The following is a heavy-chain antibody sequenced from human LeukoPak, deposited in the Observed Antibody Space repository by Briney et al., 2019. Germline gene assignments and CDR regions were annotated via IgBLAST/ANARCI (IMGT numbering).Heavy chain of an antibody. CDR1: GGSISNKY. J-gene: IGHJ4*02. CDR3: ARRGRWTGSFGY. Sequence: SETLSLTCTVSGGSISNKYWSWIRQPPGKGLEWIGYIYYSGSTNYNPSLKSRVTILVDTSKNQFSLKLSSVTAADTAVYYCARRGRWTGSFGYWGQGTLVTVSS. CDR2: IYYSGST. D-gene: IGHD3/OR15-3a*01. V-gene: IGHV4-59*12.